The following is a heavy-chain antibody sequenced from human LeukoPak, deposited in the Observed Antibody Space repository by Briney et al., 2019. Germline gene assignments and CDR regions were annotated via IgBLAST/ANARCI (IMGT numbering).Heavy chain of an antibody. Sequence: PGGSLRLSCAASGFTFSSYAMGWVRQAPGKGLEGVSRISANGDTIKYADSVKGRSTISRDNAKNTVLLQMNSLRVDDTAVYYCAKEGRIAAGTGDYFDYWGQGTLVTVSS. CDR2: ISANGDTI. CDR3: AKEGRIAAGTGDYFDY. D-gene: IGHD6-13*01. V-gene: IGHV3-23*01. CDR1: GFTFSSYA. J-gene: IGHJ4*02.